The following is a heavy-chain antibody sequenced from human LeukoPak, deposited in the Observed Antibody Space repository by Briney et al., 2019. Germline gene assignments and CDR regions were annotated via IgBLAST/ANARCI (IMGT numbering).Heavy chain of an antibody. D-gene: IGHD3-3*01. CDR2: IYYSGST. Sequence: PSETLSLTCSVSGASISRGSYHWGWIRQPPEKGLEWIGIIYYSGSTCYNPSLKSRLTMFVDTSKNQFSLKLSAVTAADTAVYYCARLSGYDFWSGGGFFDYWGQGILVTVSS. CDR3: ARLSGYDFWSGGGFFDY. V-gene: IGHV4-39*01. CDR1: GASISRGSYH. J-gene: IGHJ4*02.